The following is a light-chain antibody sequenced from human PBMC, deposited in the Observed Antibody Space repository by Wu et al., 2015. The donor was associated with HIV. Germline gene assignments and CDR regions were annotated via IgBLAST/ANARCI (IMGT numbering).Light chain of an antibody. CDR3: HQRSNWPGT. V-gene: IGKV3-11*01. Sequence: EIVLTQSPATLSLSPGERATLSCRASQSVSGNLAWYQQKPGQAPRLLIYAASNRATGIPARFSGSGSGTDFTLTISSLEPEDFAVYYCHQRSNWPGTFGGGTKVEI. CDR2: AAS. CDR1: QSVSGN. J-gene: IGKJ4*01.